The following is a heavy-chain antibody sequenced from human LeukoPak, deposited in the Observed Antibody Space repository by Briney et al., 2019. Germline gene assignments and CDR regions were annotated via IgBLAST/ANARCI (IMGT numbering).Heavy chain of an antibody. Sequence: GGSLRLSCAASGFTFSSNYMSWVRQAPGKGLEWVSIIYSGGTIYYGDSVKGGFTISRDSSDNTVHLQMNSLRAEDTAVYYCARGGGELYRGFSKYYFDLWGQGTLVTVSS. D-gene: IGHD3-16*02. J-gene: IGHJ4*01. V-gene: IGHV3-53*01. CDR3: ARGGGELYRGFSKYYFDL. CDR1: GFTFSSNY. CDR2: IYSGGTI.